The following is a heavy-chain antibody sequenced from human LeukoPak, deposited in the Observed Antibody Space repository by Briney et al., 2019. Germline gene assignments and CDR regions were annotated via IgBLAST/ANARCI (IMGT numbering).Heavy chain of an antibody. V-gene: IGHV3-48*01. Sequence: GGSLRLSCAASGFIFSIYSMNWVRQAPGKGREWVSYISSGSNTIYYADSVKGRFTISRDNAENTLYLQMNSLGAEDKAVYYCARDDHYNYYYMDVWGKGTTVTVSS. CDR1: GFIFSIYS. CDR3: ARDDHYNYYYMDV. J-gene: IGHJ6*03. CDR2: ISSGSNTI.